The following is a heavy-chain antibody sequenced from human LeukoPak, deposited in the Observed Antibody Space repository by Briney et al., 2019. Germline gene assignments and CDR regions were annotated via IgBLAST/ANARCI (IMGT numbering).Heavy chain of an antibody. V-gene: IGHV3-7*01. Sequence: GGSLRLSCAASGFTFSSYWMSWVRQAPGKGLEWVANIKQDGSEKYYVDSVKGRFTISRDNAKNSLYLQMNSLRAEDTAVYYCARAQTTVVTSDAFDIWGQGTMVTVSS. CDR1: GFTFSSYW. CDR3: ARAQTTVVTSDAFDI. J-gene: IGHJ3*02. D-gene: IGHD4-23*01. CDR2: IKQDGSEK.